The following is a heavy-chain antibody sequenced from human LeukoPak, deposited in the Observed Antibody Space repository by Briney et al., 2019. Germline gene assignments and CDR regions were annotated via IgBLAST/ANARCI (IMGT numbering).Heavy chain of an antibody. CDR1: GYSFTSYY. J-gene: IGHJ4*02. CDR3: ARPGSSGWTSFDY. V-gene: IGHV5-51*01. Sequence: GESLKISCKGSGYSFTSYYIGWVRHMPGKGLEWMGIIHPGDSDTRYSPSFQGQVTISADKSISTAYLQWSSLKASDTAIYYCARPGSSGWTSFDYWGQGTLVTVSS. CDR2: IHPGDSDT. D-gene: IGHD6-19*01.